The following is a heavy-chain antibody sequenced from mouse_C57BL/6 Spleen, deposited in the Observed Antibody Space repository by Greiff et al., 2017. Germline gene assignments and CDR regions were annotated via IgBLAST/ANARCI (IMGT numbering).Heavy chain of an antibody. CDR2: FYPGSGSI. CDR1: GYTFTEYT. D-gene: IGHD1-1*01. J-gene: IGHJ1*03. CDR3: ARHEEGGSSFYWYFDG. Sequence: VQLQQPGAELVKPGASVKLSCKASGYTFTEYTIHWVKQRSGQGLEWIGWFYPGSGSIKYNEKFKDKATLTADKSSSTVYMELSRLTSEDSAVDFCARHEEGGSSFYWYFDGWGTGTTVTVSS. V-gene: IGHV1-62-2*01.